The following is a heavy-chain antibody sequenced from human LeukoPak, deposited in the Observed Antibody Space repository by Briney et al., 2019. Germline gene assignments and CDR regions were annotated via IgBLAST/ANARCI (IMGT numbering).Heavy chain of an antibody. CDR1: GGSISSYY. D-gene: IGHD6-13*01. V-gene: IGHV4-59*01. CDR2: IYYSGST. Sequence: SETLSLTCTVSGGSISSYYWSWIRQPPGKGLEWIGNIYYSGSTNYNPSLKSRVTISVDTSKNQFSLKLSSVAAADTAVYYCARFEGAAAGTGGLDYWGQGTLVTVSS. J-gene: IGHJ4*02. CDR3: ARFEGAAAGTGGLDY.